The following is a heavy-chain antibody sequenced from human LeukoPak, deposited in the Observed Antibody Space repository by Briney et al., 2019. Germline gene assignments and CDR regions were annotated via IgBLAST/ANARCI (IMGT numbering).Heavy chain of an antibody. J-gene: IGHJ4*02. Sequence: PGGSLRLSCAASGFTFSRSAMNWVRQAPGKGLEWVASISGNGLGTYYADSVKGRFNISRDNSRNTLYLQMNSLKIEDTALYYCAKDCNYLRSSGYLIPIDFWGQGTLVTVSS. V-gene: IGHV3-23*01. CDR1: GFTFSRSA. D-gene: IGHD6-13*01. CDR3: AKDCNYLRSSGYLIPIDF. CDR2: ISGNGLGT.